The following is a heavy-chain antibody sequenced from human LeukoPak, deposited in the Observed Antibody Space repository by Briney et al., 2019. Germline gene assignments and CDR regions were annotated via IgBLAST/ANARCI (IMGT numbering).Heavy chain of an antibody. CDR3: AKDRRAFKLDY. CDR2: IQYDGMNK. J-gene: IGHJ4*02. V-gene: IGHV3-30*02. CDR1: GFTFITYD. Sequence: PGGSLRLSCAASGFTFITYDMHWVRQAPGKGLEWVAFIQYDGMNKYYADSVRGRFTISTDNSNNTLYLQMNSLRTEDTAVYYCAKDRRAFKLDYWGPGTLVTVSS.